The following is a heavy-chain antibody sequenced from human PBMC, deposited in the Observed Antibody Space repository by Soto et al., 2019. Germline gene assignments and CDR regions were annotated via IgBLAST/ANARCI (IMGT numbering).Heavy chain of an antibody. V-gene: IGHV1-18*01. CDR1: GYTFTSYG. CDR3: ARDETEWCIPTFRYGMDV. D-gene: IGHD2-8*01. CDR2: ISAYNGNT. Sequence: VASVKASCKASGYTFTSYGISWVRQAPGQGLEWMGWISAYNGNTNYAQKLQGRVTMNTDTSTSTAYMELRSLRSDDTAVYYCARDETEWCIPTFRYGMDVWGHGTRVTVS. J-gene: IGHJ6*02.